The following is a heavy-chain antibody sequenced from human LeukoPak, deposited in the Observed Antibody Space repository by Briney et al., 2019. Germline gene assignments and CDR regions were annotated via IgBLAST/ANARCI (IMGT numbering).Heavy chain of an antibody. J-gene: IGHJ1*01. CDR1: GYTFTSYG. CDR3: ARGERGYRYGFEYFQK. V-gene: IGHV1-2*02. D-gene: IGHD5-18*01. Sequence: ASVKVSCKASGYTFTSYGISWVRQAPGQGLEWMGWINPNSGGTNYAQKFQGRVTMTRDTSISTAYMELSRLRSDDTAVYYCARGERGYRYGFEYFQKWGQGTLVTVSS. CDR2: INPNSGGT.